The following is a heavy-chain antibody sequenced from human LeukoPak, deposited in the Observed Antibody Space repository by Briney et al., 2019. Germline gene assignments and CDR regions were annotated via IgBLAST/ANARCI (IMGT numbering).Heavy chain of an antibody. J-gene: IGHJ5*02. V-gene: IGHV4-31*03. D-gene: IGHD6-13*01. CDR2: IYYSGST. CDR3: ARDSGIAAAGTWFDP. CDR1: GGSISSGGYY. Sequence: SQTLSLTCTVSGGSISSGGYYWSWIRQHPGKGLEWIGYIYYSGSTYYNPSLKSRVTISVDTSKNQFSLKPSSVTAADTAVYYCARDSGIAAAGTWFDPWGQGTLVTVSS.